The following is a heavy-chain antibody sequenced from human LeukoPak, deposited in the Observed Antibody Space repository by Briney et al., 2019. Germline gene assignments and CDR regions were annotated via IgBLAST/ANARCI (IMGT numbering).Heavy chain of an antibody. CDR2: ISAYNGNT. J-gene: IGHJ4*02. CDR1: GYTFTSYG. CDR3: ARDRFIAVAFYPFDC. D-gene: IGHD6-19*01. V-gene: IGHV1-18*01. Sequence: ASVKVSCKASGYTFTSYGISWVRQAPGQGLEWMGWISAYNGNTNYAQKLQGRVTMTTDTSTSTAYMELRSLRSDDTAVYYCARDRFIAVAFYPFDCWGQGTLVTVSS.